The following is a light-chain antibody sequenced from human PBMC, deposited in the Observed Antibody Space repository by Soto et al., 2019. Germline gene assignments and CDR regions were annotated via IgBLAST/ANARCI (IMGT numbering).Light chain of an antibody. CDR1: QSVSSY. Sequence: EIVLTQSPATLSLSPGERATLSCRASQSVSSYLAWYQQKPGQAPRLLIYDVSSRATGIPARFSGSGSGTDFTLTISSLEPEDFAVYYCQQYYSTPPTFGGGTKLEIK. V-gene: IGKV3-11*01. CDR3: QQYYSTPPT. J-gene: IGKJ4*01. CDR2: DVS.